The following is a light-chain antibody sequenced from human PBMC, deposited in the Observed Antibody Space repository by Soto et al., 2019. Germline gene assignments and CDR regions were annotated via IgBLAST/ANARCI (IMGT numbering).Light chain of an antibody. J-gene: IGLJ1*01. CDR2: SNN. CDR3: AAWDDTLNGYV. CDR1: NSNIGSNT. Sequence: QSVLTQPPSTSGTPGQRVTISCSGSNSNIGSNTVNWYQQLPRTAPKLLIYSNNQRPSGVPDRFSGSKSGTSASLAISGLQSEDEADYYCAAWDDTLNGYVFGTGTKVTVL. V-gene: IGLV1-44*01.